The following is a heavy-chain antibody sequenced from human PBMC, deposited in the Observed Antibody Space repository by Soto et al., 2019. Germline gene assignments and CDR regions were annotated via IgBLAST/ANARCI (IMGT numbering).Heavy chain of an antibody. CDR2: IYPGDSNT. D-gene: IGHD3-10*01. V-gene: IGHV5-51*01. Sequence: GESLKISCKGFEYSFTSYWIGWVRQMPGKGLEWMGIIYPGDSNTRYSPSFQGQVTFAADKSSSTAYLQWCSLKAADTAIYYWARSYGPMTYGMDVWGQGTSVTVSS. CDR1: EYSFTSYW. J-gene: IGHJ6*02. CDR3: ARSYGPMTYGMDV.